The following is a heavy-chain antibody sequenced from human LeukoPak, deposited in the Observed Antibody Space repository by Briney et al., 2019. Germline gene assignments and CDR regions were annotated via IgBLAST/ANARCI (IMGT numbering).Heavy chain of an antibody. CDR3: AREEWYYFDY. CDR1: GFTFNTYA. D-gene: IGHD3-3*01. J-gene: IGHJ4*02. V-gene: IGHV3-30-3*01. CDR2: ISYDGSNK. Sequence: GRALRLSCVASGFTFNTYAIHWVRQAPGKGLEWVAVISYDGSNKYYEDSVKGRFTISRDNSKNTLYLQMNSLRAEDMAVYYCAREEWYYFDYWGQGTLVTVSS.